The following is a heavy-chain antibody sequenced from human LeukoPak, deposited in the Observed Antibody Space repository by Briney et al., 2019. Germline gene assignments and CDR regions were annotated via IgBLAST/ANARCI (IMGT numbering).Heavy chain of an antibody. D-gene: IGHD1-14*01. Sequence: ASVKVSCKASGYTFTSYGISWVRQAPGRGLEWMGWISAYNGNTNYAQKFQGRVTMTRDTSISTAYMELSRLRSDDTAVYYCARGGPNHYHSGYWGQGTLVTVSS. J-gene: IGHJ4*02. CDR1: GYTFTSYG. V-gene: IGHV1-18*01. CDR2: ISAYNGNT. CDR3: ARGGPNHYHSGY.